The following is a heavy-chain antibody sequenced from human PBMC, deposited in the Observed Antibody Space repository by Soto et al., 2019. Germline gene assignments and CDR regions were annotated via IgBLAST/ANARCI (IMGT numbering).Heavy chain of an antibody. V-gene: IGHV6-1*01. Sequence: PSQTLSLTCAISVDSVSSDSAAWDLIRQSPSRGLEWLGRTYYRSKWYNDYAVSVKSRITINPDTSKNQFSLQLNSVTPEDTAVYYCARDQIKPIGDMDVWRHGTRFTVSS. J-gene: IGHJ6*02. CDR2: TYYRSKWYN. CDR1: VDSVSSDSAA. CDR3: ARDQIKPIGDMDV.